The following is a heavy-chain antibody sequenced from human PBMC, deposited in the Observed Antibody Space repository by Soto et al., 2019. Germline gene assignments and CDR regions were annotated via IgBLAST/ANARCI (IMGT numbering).Heavy chain of an antibody. Sequence: GGSLRLSCAASGVIFSDAWINWVRQAPGKGLEWVGRVKSKTDGGTTDFAAAVKGRFAISRDDSKNMVYLEMNSLKTEDTAIFYLTTDSYMTNIIVRFAYWGHGTLVPVSP. CDR3: TTDSYMTNIIVRFAY. CDR2: VKSKTDGGTT. J-gene: IGHJ4*01. CDR1: GVIFSDAW. D-gene: IGHD4-17*01. V-gene: IGHV3-15*07.